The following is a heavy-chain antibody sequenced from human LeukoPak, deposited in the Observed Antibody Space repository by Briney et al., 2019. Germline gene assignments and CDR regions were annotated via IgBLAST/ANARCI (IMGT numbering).Heavy chain of an antibody. CDR1: GFTFSRYS. Sequence: GGSLRLSCAASGFTFSRYSMNWVRQAPGKGLEWVSSISTSSIYIYYADSVKGRFTISRDNAKNSLYLQMNSLRAEDTAVYYCAKDRRAGSYDYWGQGTLVTVSS. J-gene: IGHJ4*02. V-gene: IGHV3-21*04. CDR2: ISTSSIYI. D-gene: IGHD3-10*01. CDR3: AKDRRAGSYDY.